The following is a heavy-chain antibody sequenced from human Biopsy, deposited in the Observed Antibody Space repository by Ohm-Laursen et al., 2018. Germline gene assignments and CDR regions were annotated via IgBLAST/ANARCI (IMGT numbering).Heavy chain of an antibody. CDR2: INPHSGTT. D-gene: IGHD2-15*01. CDR1: GYTFTGQY. V-gene: IGHV1-2*02. CDR3: AKGQDLRGGAEYFQH. Sequence: ASVKVSCKASGYTFTGQYLHWVRQVPGQGLEWMGWINPHSGTTKFAQDFQGRVTMTRDTSITTAYMELRRLRSDDTAVYYCAKGQDLRGGAEYFQHWGQDALVTVSS. J-gene: IGHJ1*01.